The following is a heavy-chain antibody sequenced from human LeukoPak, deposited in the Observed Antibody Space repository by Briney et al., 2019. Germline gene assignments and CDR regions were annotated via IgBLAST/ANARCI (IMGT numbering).Heavy chain of an antibody. Sequence: ASVKVSCKASGYTFTSYAMNWVRQAPGQGLEWMGWINTNTGNPTYAQGFTGRFVFSLDTSVSTAYLQISSLKAEDTAVYYCAREAPLTTVTLRPLDYWGQGTLVTVSS. CDR2: INTNTGNP. CDR1: GYTFTSYA. D-gene: IGHD4-17*01. CDR3: AREAPLTTVTLRPLDY. J-gene: IGHJ4*02. V-gene: IGHV7-4-1*02.